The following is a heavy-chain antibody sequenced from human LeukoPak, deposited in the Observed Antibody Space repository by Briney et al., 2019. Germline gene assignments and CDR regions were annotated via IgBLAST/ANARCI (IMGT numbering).Heavy chain of an antibody. Sequence: SETLSLTCTVSGDSISTRNYYWGWIRQPPGKGLEWIGSIYYSGSTYYNPSLKSRVTISVDTSKNQFSLKLSPVTAADTAVYYCARDIVATTRFDYWGQGTLVTVSS. V-gene: IGHV4-39*07. J-gene: IGHJ4*02. CDR1: GDSISTRNYY. D-gene: IGHD5-12*01. CDR3: ARDIVATTRFDY. CDR2: IYYSGST.